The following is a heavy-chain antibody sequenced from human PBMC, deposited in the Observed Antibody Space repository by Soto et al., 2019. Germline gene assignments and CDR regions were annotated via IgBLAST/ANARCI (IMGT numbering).Heavy chain of an antibody. J-gene: IGHJ4*02. CDR2: INPNNGVT. V-gene: IGHV1-2*02. D-gene: IGHD6-19*01. CDR3: AAAAIPVAGRHPDF. Sequence: VASVKVSCKASGYMFTGFYLHWVRQAPGQGLEWMGWINPNNGVTTYAKNFKGRVTMTRDSSISTAYMELSSLRSDDTAVYFCAAAAIPVAGRHPDFWGQGTVVTVSS. CDR1: GYMFTGFY.